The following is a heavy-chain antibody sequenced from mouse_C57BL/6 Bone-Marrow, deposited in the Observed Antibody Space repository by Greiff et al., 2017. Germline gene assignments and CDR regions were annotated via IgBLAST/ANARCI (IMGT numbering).Heavy chain of an antibody. CDR1: GYIFTEYT. CDR2: FYPGSGSI. CDR3: ARHERYYDYEGYFDY. D-gene: IGHD2-4*01. V-gene: IGHV1-62-2*01. J-gene: IGHJ2*01. Sequence: QVQLKESGAELAKPGASVKLSCKASGYIFTEYTIHWVKQRSGQGLEWIGWFYPGSGSIKYNERLKEKGTLTADKSSNALYLELSRLTSEDSAVYFCARHERYYDYEGYFDYWGHGTTLTVCS.